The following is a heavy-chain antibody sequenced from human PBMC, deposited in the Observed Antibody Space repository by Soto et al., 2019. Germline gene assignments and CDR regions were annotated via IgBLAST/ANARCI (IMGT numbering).Heavy chain of an antibody. D-gene: IGHD6-25*01. Sequence: PVESLKISCKGSGYSFTSYWIGWVRQMPGKGLEWMGIIYPGDSDTRYSPSFQGQVTISADKSISTAYLQWSSLKASDTAMYYCARSRIAARNWFDPWGQGTLVTVSS. V-gene: IGHV5-51*01. J-gene: IGHJ5*02. CDR1: GYSFTSYW. CDR3: ARSRIAARNWFDP. CDR2: IYPGDSDT.